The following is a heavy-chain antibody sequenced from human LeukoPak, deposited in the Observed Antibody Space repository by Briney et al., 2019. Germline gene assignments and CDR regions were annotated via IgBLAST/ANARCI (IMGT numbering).Heavy chain of an antibody. CDR3: ARANGGGLDY. CDR2: IHPTDGST. J-gene: IGHJ4*02. D-gene: IGHD3-10*01. V-gene: IGHV1-46*01. Sequence: ASVKVSCKTSGYTFSTYYMHLVRQAPGQGLEWLGIIHPTDGSTSYTQKIQGRVTMTRDTATGTVYLELSSLRSGDTAVYWCARANGGGLDYWGQGTLITVSS. CDR1: GYTFSTYY.